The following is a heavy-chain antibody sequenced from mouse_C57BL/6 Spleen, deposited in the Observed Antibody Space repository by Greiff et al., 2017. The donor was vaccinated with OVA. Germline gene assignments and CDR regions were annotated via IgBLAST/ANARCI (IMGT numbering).Heavy chain of an antibody. CDR1: GYTFTDYE. CDR2: IDPETGGT. V-gene: IGHV1-15*01. J-gene: IGHJ3*01. Sequence: QVQLQQSGAELVRPGASVTLSCKASGYTFTDYEMHWVKQTPVHGLEWIGAIDPETGGTAYNQKFKGKAILTADKSSSTAYMELRSLTSEDSAVYYCTRRDYYGSSYGGFAYWGQGTLVTVSA. D-gene: IGHD1-1*01. CDR3: TRRDYYGSSYGGFAY.